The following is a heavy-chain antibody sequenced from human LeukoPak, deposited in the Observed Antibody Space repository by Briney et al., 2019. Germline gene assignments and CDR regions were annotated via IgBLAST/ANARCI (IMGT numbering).Heavy chain of an antibody. CDR3: SREGGSGWAYDY. CDR2: IRSKVYGGTP. V-gene: IGHV3-49*03. CDR1: GFTFGDYA. D-gene: IGHD6-19*01. Sequence: GGSLRLSCTGSGFTFGDYAMSWFRQAPERGLGYIGFIRSKVYGGTPEYAASVRGRFAISRDDSKSITYLQMNSLKSEDTAVYYCSREGGSGWAYDYWGQGTVVTVSS. J-gene: IGHJ4*02.